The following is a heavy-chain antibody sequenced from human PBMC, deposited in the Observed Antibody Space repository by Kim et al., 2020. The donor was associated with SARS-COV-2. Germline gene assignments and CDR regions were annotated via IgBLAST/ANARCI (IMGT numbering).Heavy chain of an antibody. Sequence: YAHSVKGRFTISRDNAKNSLYLQMNSLRAEDSALYYCARGMSGYSSGWYDYWGPGTLVTVSS. V-gene: IGHV3-21*01. D-gene: IGHD6-19*01. CDR3: ARGMSGYSSGWYDY. J-gene: IGHJ4*02.